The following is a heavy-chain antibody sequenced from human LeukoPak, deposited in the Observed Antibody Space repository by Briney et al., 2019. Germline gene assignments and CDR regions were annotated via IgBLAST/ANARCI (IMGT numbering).Heavy chain of an antibody. CDR3: ARLTGVVNAFDY. CDR1: GFTFSDYY. CDR2: ISSGSSDI. J-gene: IGHJ4*02. Sequence: GGSLRLSCAASGFTFSDYYVSWIRQAPGKGLEWVSFISSGSSDISYADSVKGRFTISRDNAKYSLYLQVNSLRAEDTAVYYCARLTGVVNAFDYWGQGTLVTVSS. V-gene: IGHV3-11*06. D-gene: IGHD5-18*01.